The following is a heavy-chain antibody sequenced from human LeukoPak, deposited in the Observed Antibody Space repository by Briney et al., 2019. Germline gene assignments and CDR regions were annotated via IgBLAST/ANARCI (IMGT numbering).Heavy chain of an antibody. CDR2: ISGSGGSA. D-gene: IGHD1-1*01. Sequence: GGSLRLSCAASGFTFMNYAMNWVRQAPGKGLQWVSAISGSGGSAYYADSVKGRFTISRDNSKNTVYLQMINVRADDTAIYYCARLGWFDWNDLFWFDPWGQGALVTVSS. V-gene: IGHV3-23*01. CDR1: GFTFMNYA. CDR3: ARLGWFDWNDLFWFDP. J-gene: IGHJ5*02.